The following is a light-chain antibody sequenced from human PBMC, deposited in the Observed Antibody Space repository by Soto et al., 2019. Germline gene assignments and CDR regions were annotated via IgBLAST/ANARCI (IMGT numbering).Light chain of an antibody. CDR1: QSVGRD. CDR3: QQYNRWPPIT. Sequence: EIVMTQFPATLSASPGEGATLSCRASQSVGRDLAWYQQKPGQAPRLLIHAASTRATGIPARFSGSGSGTEFTLTITSLQSEDFAVYCCQQYNRWPPITFGQGTRLENK. J-gene: IGKJ5*01. CDR2: AAS. V-gene: IGKV3-15*01.